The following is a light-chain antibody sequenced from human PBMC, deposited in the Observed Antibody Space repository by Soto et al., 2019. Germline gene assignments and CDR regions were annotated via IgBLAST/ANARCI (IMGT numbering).Light chain of an antibody. J-gene: IGLJ3*02. Sequence: QSVLTQPPSASGTPGQRVTISCSGSTSNIGTRPVNWYQQLPGTAPKLIIYSSSQRPSGVPDRFSGSKSGTSASLAISGLQSEDEANYYCAAWDDSVNGPVFGGGTKLTVL. CDR3: AAWDDSVNGPV. CDR1: TSNIGTRP. CDR2: SSS. V-gene: IGLV1-44*01.